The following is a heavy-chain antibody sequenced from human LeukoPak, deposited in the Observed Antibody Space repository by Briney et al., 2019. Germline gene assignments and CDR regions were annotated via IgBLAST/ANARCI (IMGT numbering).Heavy chain of an antibody. J-gene: IGHJ4*02. V-gene: IGHV3-23*01. Sequence: GGSLRLSCAASGFTFSSYAMTWVRQAPGRGLEWVSAISGSGGSTYYADSVKGRFTISRDNSKNTLYLQMNSLRAEDTAVYYCAKDLRPDRGSGKESDYWGRGTLVTVSS. CDR3: AKDLRPDRGSGKESDY. D-gene: IGHD3-10*01. CDR2: ISGSGGST. CDR1: GFTFSSYA.